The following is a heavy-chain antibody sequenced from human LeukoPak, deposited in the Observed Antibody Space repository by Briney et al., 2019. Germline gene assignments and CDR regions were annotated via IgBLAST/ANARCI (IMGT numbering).Heavy chain of an antibody. CDR3: ARGRVGPSYSSGWYRRGYYFDY. D-gene: IGHD6-19*01. Sequence: PSETLSLTCAVYGGSFSGYYWSWIRQPPGKGLEWIGEINHSGSTNYNPSLKSRVTISVDTSKNQFSLKLSSVTAADTAVYYCARGRVGPSYSSGWYRRGYYFDYWGQGTLVTVSS. CDR2: INHSGST. V-gene: IGHV4-34*01. J-gene: IGHJ4*02. CDR1: GGSFSGYY.